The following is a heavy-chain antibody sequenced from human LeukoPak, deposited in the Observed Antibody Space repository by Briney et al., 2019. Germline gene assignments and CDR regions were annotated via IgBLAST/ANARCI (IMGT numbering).Heavy chain of an antibody. Sequence: VASVKVSCKASGYTFSSNDINWVRQATGQGLEWMGWMNPNSGNTGYAQKFQGRVTMTRNTSISTAYMELSSLRSEDTAVYYCARAGHGGIENWFDPWGQGTLVIVSS. CDR3: ARAGHGGIENWFDP. CDR1: GYTFSSND. D-gene: IGHD4-23*01. V-gene: IGHV1-8*01. CDR2: MNPNSGNT. J-gene: IGHJ5*02.